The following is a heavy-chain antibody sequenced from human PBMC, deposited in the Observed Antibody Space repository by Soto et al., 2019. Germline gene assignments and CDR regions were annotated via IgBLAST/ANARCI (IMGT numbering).Heavy chain of an antibody. J-gene: IGHJ4*02. CDR3: ATEFRANGAYFDEKAWWGFDY. V-gene: IGHV1-69*08. D-gene: IGHD2-8*02. CDR1: GGTFSSYI. CDR2: IIPVLGVA. Sequence: QVQLVQSGAEVKKPGSSVKVSCKASGGTFSSYIISWVRQAPGQGLEWMGRIIPVLGVADYTQKFQGRVTITADKSTSIVYTELSSLSSDDTAVYYCATEFRANGAYFDEKAWWGFDYWGQGTLVTVSS.